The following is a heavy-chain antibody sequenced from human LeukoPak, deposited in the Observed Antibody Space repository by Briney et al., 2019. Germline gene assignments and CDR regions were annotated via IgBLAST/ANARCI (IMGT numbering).Heavy chain of an antibody. CDR3: ARDSELGVY. D-gene: IGHD3-10*01. CDR1: GFTFSSYA. CDR2: ISYDGSDK. J-gene: IGHJ4*02. Sequence: PGGSLRLSCAASGFTFSSYAMYWVRRAPGKGLEWVAVISYDGSDKFYADSVKGRFTISRDSSKNTLYLQMNSLRPEDTAVYYCARDSELGVYWGQGTLVTVSS. V-gene: IGHV3-30*04.